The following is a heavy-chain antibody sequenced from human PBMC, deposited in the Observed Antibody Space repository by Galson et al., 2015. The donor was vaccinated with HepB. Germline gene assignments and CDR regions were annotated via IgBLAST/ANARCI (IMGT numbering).Heavy chain of an antibody. Sequence: SLRLSCAASGLTFSDYSMNWVRQAPGKGLEWVSSISSSSNYIYYADSVRGRFTTSRDNAKNSLCLQMDSLRAEDTAMYYCARVDWSGSACQGFGMDVWGQGTAFTVSS. V-gene: IGHV3-21*06. CDR1: GLTFSDYS. CDR3: ARVDWSGSACQGFGMDV. J-gene: IGHJ6*02. CDR2: ISSSSNYI. D-gene: IGHD3-3*01.